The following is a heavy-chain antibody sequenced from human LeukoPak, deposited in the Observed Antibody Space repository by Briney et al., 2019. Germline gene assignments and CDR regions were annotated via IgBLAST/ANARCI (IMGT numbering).Heavy chain of an antibody. J-gene: IGHJ5*01. CDR1: GFTFNIYA. CDR2: ISGGGGTT. CDR3: AKVHTSGWSRTSYSFDS. V-gene: IGHV3-23*01. Sequence: GGSLRLSCAASGFTFNIYALNWVRQAPGKVLQWVSFISGGGGTTDYADSVKGRFTISRDNSKKMLYLQMNSLRAEDTAVYYCAKVHTSGWSRTSYSFDSWGQGTLVTVSS. D-gene: IGHD6-19*01.